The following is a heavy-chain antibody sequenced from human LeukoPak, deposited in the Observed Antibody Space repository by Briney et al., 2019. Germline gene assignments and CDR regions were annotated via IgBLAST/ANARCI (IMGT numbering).Heavy chain of an antibody. CDR3: ARVGQNIGTPSFDY. CDR1: GGTFSSYA. Sequence: ASVKVSCKASGGTFSSYAISWVRQAPGQGLEWMGGIIPIFGTANYAQKFQGRVTITADESTSTAYMELSSLRSEDTAVYYRARVGQNIGTPSFDYWGQGTLVTVSS. D-gene: IGHD2/OR15-2a*01. V-gene: IGHV1-69*13. CDR2: IIPIFGTA. J-gene: IGHJ4*02.